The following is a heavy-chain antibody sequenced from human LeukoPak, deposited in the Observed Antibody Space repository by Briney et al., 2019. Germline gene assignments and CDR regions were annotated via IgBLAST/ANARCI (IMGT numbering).Heavy chain of an antibody. Sequence: PSETLSLTCTVSGDSISSSNHYWGWVRQPPGRGLEWIGSISYSGSAYYNPSLMSRVTMSVDTSKNQFSLKLPSMTAADTAVYYCARTFTITIFGAVIYDAFDMWGQGTMVTVSS. D-gene: IGHD3-3*01. J-gene: IGHJ3*02. CDR2: ISYSGSA. CDR1: GDSISSSNHY. V-gene: IGHV4-39*01. CDR3: ARTFTITIFGAVIYDAFDM.